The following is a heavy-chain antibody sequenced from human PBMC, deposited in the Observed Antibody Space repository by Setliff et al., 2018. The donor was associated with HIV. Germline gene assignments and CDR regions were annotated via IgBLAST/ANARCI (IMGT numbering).Heavy chain of an antibody. J-gene: IGHJ4*02. D-gene: IGHD7-27*01. CDR2: DQRFGNI. V-gene: IGHV4-4*09. CDR1: GGSMSSHS. Sequence: NPSETLSLTCTVSGGSMSSHSWSWIRQPPGKGLEWIGYDQRFGNINFNPSLKSRVTISVDASKNQFSLEVRSVTAADTAVYYCARDNWGSLDYWGQGMLITVSS. CDR3: ARDNWGSLDY.